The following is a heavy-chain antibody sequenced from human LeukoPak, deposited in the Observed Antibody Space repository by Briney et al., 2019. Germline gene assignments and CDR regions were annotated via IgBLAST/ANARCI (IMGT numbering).Heavy chain of an antibody. Sequence: ASVKVSCKASGYTFSSYSLSWVRQAPGQGLEWMGWMNPNSGNTGYAQKFQGRVTITRNTSISTAYMELSSLRSEDTAVYYCARGELGVVNYWGQGTLVTVSS. CDR2: MNPNSGNT. CDR3: ARGELGVVNY. V-gene: IGHV1-8*01. CDR1: GYTFSSYS. J-gene: IGHJ4*02. D-gene: IGHD3-16*01.